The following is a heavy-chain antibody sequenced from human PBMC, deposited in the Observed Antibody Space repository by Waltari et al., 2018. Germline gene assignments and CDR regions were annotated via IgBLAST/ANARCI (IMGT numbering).Heavy chain of an antibody. V-gene: IGHV1-69*05. CDR1: GGTFSSYA. CDR2: IIPIFGTA. J-gene: IGHJ3*02. D-gene: IGHD6-6*01. Sequence: QVQLVQSGAEVKKPGSSVKVSCKASGGTFSSYAISWVRQAPGQGLEWMGGIIPIFGTANYAQKFQGRVTITTDESTSTAYMELSSLRSEDTAVYYCARAYRDWSIAAHLLEAFDIWGQGTMVTVSS. CDR3: ARAYRDWSIAAHLLEAFDI.